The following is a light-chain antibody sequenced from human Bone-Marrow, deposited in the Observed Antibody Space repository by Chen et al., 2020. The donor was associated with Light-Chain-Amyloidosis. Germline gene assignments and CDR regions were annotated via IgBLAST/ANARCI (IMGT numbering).Light chain of an antibody. J-gene: IGLJ2*01. CDR1: SSDIGDNKF. CDR2: VVH. CDR3: FSSTYTCPVL. Sequence: QSALTQPASVSGSPGQWITISCTGTSSDIGDNKFVSWYQQRPGRGPKLLFFVVHNRPSGVSTRFAGSKGDNTASLTISGLGAEDEADYYCFSSTYTCPVLFGGGTKLTVL. V-gene: IGLV2-14*01.